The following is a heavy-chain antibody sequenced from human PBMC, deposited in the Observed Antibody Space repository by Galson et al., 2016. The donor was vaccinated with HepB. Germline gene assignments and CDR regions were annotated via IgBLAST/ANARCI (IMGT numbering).Heavy chain of an antibody. D-gene: IGHD4-23*01. V-gene: IGHV4-59*11. CDR1: GGSFLNHY. CDR3: ARDGPGNSDAFDF. CDR2: IYSSGST. Sequence: SETLSLTCTVSGGSFLNHYWTWTRQPPGRGLEWIGFIYSSGSTKSNPSLRSRVIMSIDTSQNQFSLKLTSVTAADTAVYYCARDGPGNSDAFDFWGPGTMVTVSS. J-gene: IGHJ3*01.